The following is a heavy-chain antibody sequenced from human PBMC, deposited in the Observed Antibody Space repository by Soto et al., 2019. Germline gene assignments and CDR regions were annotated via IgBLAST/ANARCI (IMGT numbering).Heavy chain of an antibody. V-gene: IGHV4-59*01. CDR1: GGSISSYY. D-gene: IGHD5-12*01. J-gene: IGHJ6*03. CDR2: IYYSGST. CDR3: ARAMDIVATNPPYYYYYMDV. Sequence: SETLSLTCTVSGGSISSYYWSWIRQPPGKGLEWIGYIYYSGSTNYNPSLKSRVTISVDTSKNQFSLKLSSVTAADTAVYYCARAMDIVATNPPYYYYYMDVWGKGTTVTVSS.